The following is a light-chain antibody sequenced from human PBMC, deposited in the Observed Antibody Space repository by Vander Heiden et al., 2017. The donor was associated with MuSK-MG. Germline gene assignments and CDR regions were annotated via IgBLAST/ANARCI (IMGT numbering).Light chain of an antibody. J-gene: IGKJ3*01. V-gene: IGKV3-11*01. CDR2: DAS. CDR3: QQRSNWPPGVT. Sequence: EIVLTQSPATLSLSPGERATLSCRASQSVSSYLAWYQQKPGQAPRLLIYDASNRATGITARFSGSGSGTDFTLTISSLEPEDFAVYYCQQRSNWPPGVTFGPGTKVDIK. CDR1: QSVSSY.